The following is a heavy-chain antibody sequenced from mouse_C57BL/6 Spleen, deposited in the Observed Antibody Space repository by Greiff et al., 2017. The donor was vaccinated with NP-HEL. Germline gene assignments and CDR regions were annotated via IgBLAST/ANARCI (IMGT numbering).Heavy chain of an antibody. CDR2: INYDGSST. D-gene: IGHD2-4*01. CDR3: ARYDYDDGGFDY. Sequence: EVKLMESEGGLVQPGSSMKLSCTASGFTFSDYYMAWVRQVPEKGLEWVANINYDGSSTYYLDSLKSRFIISRDNAKNILYLQMSSLKSEDTATYYCARYDYDDGGFDYWGQGTTLTVSS. CDR1: GFTFSDYY. V-gene: IGHV5-16*01. J-gene: IGHJ2*01.